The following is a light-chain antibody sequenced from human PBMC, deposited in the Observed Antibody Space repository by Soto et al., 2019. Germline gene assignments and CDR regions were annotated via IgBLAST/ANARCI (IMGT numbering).Light chain of an antibody. J-gene: IGLJ2*01. V-gene: IGLV1-40*01. CDR2: ANT. CDR1: SSNLGADYD. CDR3: QSYDSSLSAYVV. Sequence: QLVLTQPPSVSGAPGQRVTISCTGSSSNLGADYDVHWYRQLPGTAPKLLIYANTNRPSGVPDRFSGSKSGTSASLAITGLQAEDEADYYCQSYDSSLSAYVVFGGGTKLTVL.